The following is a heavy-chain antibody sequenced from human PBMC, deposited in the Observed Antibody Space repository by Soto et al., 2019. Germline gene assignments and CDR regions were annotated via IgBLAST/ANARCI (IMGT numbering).Heavy chain of an antibody. CDR3: ARDKSLRIAPGRNWFDP. V-gene: IGHV3-21*01. CDR2: ISSSSSYI. J-gene: IGHJ5*02. CDR1: GFTFSSYS. Sequence: PXESLGLSCAASGFTFSSYSMNWVRQAPGKGLEWVSSISSSSSYIYYADSVKGRFTISRDNAKNSLYLQMNSLRAEDTAVYYLARDKSLRIAPGRNWFDPWGQGTLVTVSS. D-gene: IGHD2-21*01.